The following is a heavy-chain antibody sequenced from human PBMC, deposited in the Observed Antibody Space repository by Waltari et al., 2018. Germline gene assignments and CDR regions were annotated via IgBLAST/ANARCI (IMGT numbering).Heavy chain of an antibody. J-gene: IGHJ6*02. CDR2: IHDSGDT. Sequence: QVQLQESGPGLMKPSETLSLSCTVSGASLTTYYWSWIRQPPGNGLEYIGYIHDSGDTNYSPSLRSRVSMSMDTSKNQFSLKVSSVTAADSAVYYCARVHGSESPLSWGTDVWGQGTAVTVSS. V-gene: IGHV4-59*01. CDR3: ARVHGSESPLSWGTDV. CDR1: GASLTTYY.